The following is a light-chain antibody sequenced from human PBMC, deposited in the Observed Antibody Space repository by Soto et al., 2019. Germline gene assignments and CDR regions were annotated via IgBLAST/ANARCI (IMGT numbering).Light chain of an antibody. CDR1: QSVSSN. CDR3: QQYNNWWT. V-gene: IGKV3-15*01. J-gene: IGKJ1*01. Sequence: EIVMTQSPATLSVSPGERATLSCRASQSVSSNLAWYQQKPGQAPRLLMYDASTRATGIPARFSGSGSGTEFSLTISSLQSEDSAVYYCQQYNNWWTFGQGTKVDIK. CDR2: DAS.